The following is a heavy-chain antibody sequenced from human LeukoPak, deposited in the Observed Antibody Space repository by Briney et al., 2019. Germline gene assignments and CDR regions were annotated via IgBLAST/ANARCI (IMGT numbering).Heavy chain of an antibody. CDR2: INHSGST. CDR3: ARVGNRGGGDAFDI. CDR1: GGSFSGYY. Sequence: SETLSLTCAVYGGSFSGYYWSWIRQPPGKGLGWIGEINHSGSTNYNPSLKSRVTISVDTSKNQFSLKLSSVTAADTAVYYCARVGNRGGGDAFDIWGQGTMVTVSS. D-gene: IGHD1/OR15-1a*01. J-gene: IGHJ3*02. V-gene: IGHV4-34*01.